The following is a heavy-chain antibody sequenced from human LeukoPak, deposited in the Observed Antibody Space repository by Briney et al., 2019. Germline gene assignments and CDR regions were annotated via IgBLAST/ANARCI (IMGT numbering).Heavy chain of an antibody. CDR1: GFTFSTFA. Sequence: PGGSLRLSCEASGFTFSTFAMIWVRQPPGKGLEFVSSIFPSGGEIHYADSVRGRFTISRDNSKSTLSLQMNSLRAEDTAIYYCATYRQVLLPFESWGQGTLVTVSS. J-gene: IGHJ4*02. D-gene: IGHD2-8*02. CDR3: ATYRQVLLPFES. CDR2: IFPSGGEI. V-gene: IGHV3-23*01.